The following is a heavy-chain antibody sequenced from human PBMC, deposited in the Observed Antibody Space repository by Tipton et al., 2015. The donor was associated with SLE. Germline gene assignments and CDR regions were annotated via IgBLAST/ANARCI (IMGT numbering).Heavy chain of an antibody. J-gene: IGHJ2*01. Sequence: TLSLTCTVSGGSISSYYWSWIRQPPGKGLEWIGYIYTSGSTNYNPSLKSRVTISVDTSKNQFSLKLSSVTAADTAVYYCARGAHLGYGGNFDLWGRGTLVTVSS. CDR3: ARGAHLGYGGNFDL. CDR2: IYTSGST. D-gene: IGHD4-23*01. V-gene: IGHV4-4*09. CDR1: GGSISSYY.